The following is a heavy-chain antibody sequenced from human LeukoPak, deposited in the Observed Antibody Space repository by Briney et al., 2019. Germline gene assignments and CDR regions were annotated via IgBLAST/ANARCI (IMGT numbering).Heavy chain of an antibody. CDR2: ISSSSSYI. V-gene: IGHV3-21*01. Sequence: GGSLRLSCAASGFTFSSYWMSWVRQAPGKGLEWVSSISSSSSYIYYADSVKGRFTISRDNAKNSLYLQMNSLRAEDTAVYYCARGYSGYDNWFDPWGQGTLVTVSS. CDR1: GFTFSSYW. D-gene: IGHD5-12*01. CDR3: ARGYSGYDNWFDP. J-gene: IGHJ5*02.